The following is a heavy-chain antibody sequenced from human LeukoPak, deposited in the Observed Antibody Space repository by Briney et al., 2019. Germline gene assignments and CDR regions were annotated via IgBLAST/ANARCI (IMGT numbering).Heavy chain of an antibody. CDR1: GFTFSNYD. V-gene: IGHV3-30*18. Sequence: TRGSLRLSCVASGFTFSNYDMSWVRQAPGKGLEWVAVISYDGGEQHYGDSVKGRFSISRDDSKSTIYLQMNRLTVEDTALYYCAKPRTFYDILTVSFQQWGQGTWVTVSS. J-gene: IGHJ1*01. CDR2: ISYDGGEQ. D-gene: IGHD3-9*01. CDR3: AKPRTFYDILTVSFQQ.